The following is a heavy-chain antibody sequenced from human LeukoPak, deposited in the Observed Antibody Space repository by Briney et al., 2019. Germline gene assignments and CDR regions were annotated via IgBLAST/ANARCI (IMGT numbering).Heavy chain of an antibody. V-gene: IGHV1-2*02. CDR1: GYTFTGYY. J-gene: IGHJ3*02. CDR3: ARDADTAEAFDI. CDR2: INPNSGGT. D-gene: IGHD5-18*01. Sequence: ASVKVSCKASGYTFTGYYMHWVRPAPGQGLEWMGWINPNSGGTNYAQKFQDRVTMTRDTSISTAYMELSRLRSDDTAVYYCARDADTAEAFDIWGQGTMVTVSS.